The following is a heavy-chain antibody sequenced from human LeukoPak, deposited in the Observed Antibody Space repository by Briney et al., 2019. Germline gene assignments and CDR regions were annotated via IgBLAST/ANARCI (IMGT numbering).Heavy chain of an antibody. Sequence: SETPSLTCAVYGGSFCGYYWSWIRPPPGKGLEWIGEINHSGSTNYNPSLKSRVTISVDTSKNQFSLKLSSVTAADTAVYYCAREGVWGSYRYTRDYWGQGTLVTVSS. V-gene: IGHV4-34*01. CDR1: GGSFCGYY. CDR3: AREGVWGSYRYTRDY. D-gene: IGHD3-16*02. CDR2: INHSGST. J-gene: IGHJ4*02.